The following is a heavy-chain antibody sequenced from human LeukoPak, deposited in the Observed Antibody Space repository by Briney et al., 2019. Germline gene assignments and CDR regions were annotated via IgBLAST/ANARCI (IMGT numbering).Heavy chain of an antibody. CDR3: ARDLTGAVFDF. CDR2: ITSDGSST. D-gene: IGHD1-26*01. CDR1: GFTFSSYW. Sequence: PGGSLRLSCAASGFTFSSYWMHWVRQPPGKGLVCVSRITSDGSSTSYADSVRGRFTISRDNAKNTLYLQMNSLRPEDTAVYYCARDLTGAVFDFWGQGTLVTVSS. J-gene: IGHJ4*02. V-gene: IGHV3-74*01.